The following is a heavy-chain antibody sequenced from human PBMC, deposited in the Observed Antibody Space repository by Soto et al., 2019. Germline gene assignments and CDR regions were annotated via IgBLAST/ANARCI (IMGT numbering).Heavy chain of an antibody. J-gene: IGHJ5*02. Sequence: QVQLQESGPGLVKPSETLSLTCTVSGGSISSYYWSWIRQPPGKGLEWIGYIYYSGSTNYNPPLKSRFTLSVDTSQNQFSLKLSPVTAADTAGYYCAREGQLPHNWFDPWGQGTLVTVSS. D-gene: IGHD2-2*01. V-gene: IGHV4-59*01. CDR1: GGSISSYY. CDR2: IYYSGST. CDR3: AREGQLPHNWFDP.